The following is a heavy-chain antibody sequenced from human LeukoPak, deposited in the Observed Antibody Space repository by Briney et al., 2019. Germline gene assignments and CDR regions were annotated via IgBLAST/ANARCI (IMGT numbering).Heavy chain of an antibody. Sequence: GGSMRLSCAASGFTFNSYWMHWVRHAPGKGLVWVSHINGDGSRTAYADSVKGRFTTSRDNAKNTLYLQVNSLRDEDTAVYYCARSTYSGSYLVSWGQGTLVTVSS. CDR2: INGDGSRT. CDR3: ARSTYSGSYLVS. D-gene: IGHD1-26*01. V-gene: IGHV3-74*01. CDR1: GFTFNSYW. J-gene: IGHJ4*02.